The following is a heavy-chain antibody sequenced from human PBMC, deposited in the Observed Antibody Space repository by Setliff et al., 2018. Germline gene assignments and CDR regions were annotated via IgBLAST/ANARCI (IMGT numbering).Heavy chain of an antibody. Sequence: SETLSLTCTVSGGSIRSGAYYWNWIRQSAGKGLEWIGHFYGTASTNYSPSLKSRLTISLDTSKNQFSLNLTSVTAADTAVYYCARATSGWYSAYYYYMDVWGKGTTVTVSS. D-gene: IGHD6-19*01. CDR1: GGSIRSGAYY. V-gene: IGHV4-61*09. J-gene: IGHJ6*03. CDR3: ARATSGWYSAYYYYMDV. CDR2: FYGTAST.